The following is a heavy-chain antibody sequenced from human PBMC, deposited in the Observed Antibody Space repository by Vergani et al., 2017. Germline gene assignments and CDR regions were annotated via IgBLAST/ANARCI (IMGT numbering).Heavy chain of an antibody. D-gene: IGHD2-2*01. CDR2: IYYSGST. J-gene: IGHJ4*02. Sequence: QVQLQESGPGLVKPSETLSLTCTVSGGSISSYYWSWIRQPAGKGLEWIGYIYYSGSTNYNPSLKSRVTISVDTSKNQFSLKLSSVTAADTAVYYCARAPRYCSSTSCYSSIDYWGQGTLVTVSS. CDR1: GGSISSYY. V-gene: IGHV4-59*12. CDR3: ARAPRYCSSTSCYSSIDY.